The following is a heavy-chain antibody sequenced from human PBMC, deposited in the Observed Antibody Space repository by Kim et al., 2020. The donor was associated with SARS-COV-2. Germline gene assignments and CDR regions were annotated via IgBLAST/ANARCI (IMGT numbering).Heavy chain of an antibody. CDR3: ARVGSSSWYVDYYYGMDV. CDR2: INTNTGNP. V-gene: IGHV7-4-1*02. CDR1: GYTFTSYA. Sequence: ASVKVSCKASGYTFTSYAMNWVRQAPEQGLEWMGWINTNTGNPTYAQGFTGRFVFSLDTSVSTAYLQISSLKAEDTAVYYCARVGSSSWYVDYYYGMDVWGQGTTVTVSS. D-gene: IGHD6-13*01. J-gene: IGHJ6*02.